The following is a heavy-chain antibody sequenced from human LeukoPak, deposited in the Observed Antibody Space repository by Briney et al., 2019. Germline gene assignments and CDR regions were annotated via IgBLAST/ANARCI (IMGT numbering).Heavy chain of an antibody. Sequence: GGSLRLSCAASGFTVSSNYMSWVRQAPGKGREWVSVIYRGGNTYYADSVKGRFTISRDNAKNSLYLKMNSLRAENTAVYYCARVKRGSGSYPFDYWGQGTLVTVSS. CDR1: GFTVSSNY. CDR2: IYRGGNT. D-gene: IGHD3-10*01. CDR3: ARVKRGSGSYPFDY. J-gene: IGHJ4*02. V-gene: IGHV3-66*01.